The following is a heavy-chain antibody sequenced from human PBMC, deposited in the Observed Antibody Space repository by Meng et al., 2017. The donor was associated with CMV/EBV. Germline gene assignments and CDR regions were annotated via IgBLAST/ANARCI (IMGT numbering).Heavy chain of an antibody. V-gene: IGHV3-7*01. Sequence: GGSLRLSCAASGFTFSSYWMSWVRQAPGKGLEWVANIKQDGSEKYYVDSVEGRFTISRDNAKNSLYLQMNSLRAEDTAVYYCARGGLRFLEWPRGFNFDYWGQGTLVTVSS. CDR1: GFTFSSYW. D-gene: IGHD3-3*01. CDR2: IKQDGSEK. J-gene: IGHJ4*02. CDR3: ARGGLRFLEWPRGFNFDY.